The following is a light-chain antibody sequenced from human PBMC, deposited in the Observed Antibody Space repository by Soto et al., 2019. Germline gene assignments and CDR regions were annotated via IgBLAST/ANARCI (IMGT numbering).Light chain of an antibody. CDR2: SDD. V-gene: IGLV1-44*01. J-gene: IGLJ1*01. Sequence: QSVLTQPPSASGTPGQRVTISCSGSSSNIGSNTVNWFQQLPGTAPKLLIYSDDQRPSGVPDRFSGSRSGTSASLAISGLQSEGEADYYCATWDDSLNAFVFGTGTKVTVL. CDR1: SSNIGSNT. CDR3: ATWDDSLNAFV.